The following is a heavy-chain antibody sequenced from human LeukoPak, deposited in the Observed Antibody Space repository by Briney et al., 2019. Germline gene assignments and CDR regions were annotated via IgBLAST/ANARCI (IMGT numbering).Heavy chain of an antibody. Sequence: SETLSLTCTVSGGSISSYYWSWIRQPPGKGLEWIGYIYYSGSTNYNPSLKSRVTISVDTSKNQFSLKLSSVTAADTAVYYCARGNYDCVWGSYRPYPSYYFDYWGQGTLVTVSS. CDR1: GGSISSYY. CDR3: ARGNYDCVWGSYRPYPSYYFDY. J-gene: IGHJ4*02. CDR2: IYYSGST. V-gene: IGHV4-59*12. D-gene: IGHD3-16*02.